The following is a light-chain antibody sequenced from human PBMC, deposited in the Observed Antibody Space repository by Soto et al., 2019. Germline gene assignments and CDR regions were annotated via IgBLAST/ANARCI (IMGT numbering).Light chain of an antibody. CDR2: DVS. CDR1: SSDVGGYNY. CDR3: SSYTSSSTRV. J-gene: IGLJ1*01. V-gene: IGLV2-14*01. Sequence: QSVLTQPASVSGSPGQPITISCTGTSSDVGGYNYVSWYQQHPGKAPKLMIYDVSNRPSGVSNRFSGSKSGNTASLSISGLQAEDEADYYCSSYTSSSTRVFGTGTKVT.